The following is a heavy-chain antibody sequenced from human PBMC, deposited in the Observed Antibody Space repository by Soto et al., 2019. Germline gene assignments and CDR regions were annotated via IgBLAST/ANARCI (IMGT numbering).Heavy chain of an antibody. D-gene: IGHD6-25*01. Sequence: EVQLVESGGGLVQPGGSLRLSCAASGFILSDHYMDWVRQAPGKGLEWVGRSRNKANSYTTEYVASVKGRFTISRDESKNSLYLQMNSLRTEDTAGYYCARAAPPLQHWGQGTLVTVSS. CDR2: SRNKANSYTT. CDR1: GFILSDHY. V-gene: IGHV3-72*01. CDR3: ARAAPPLQH. J-gene: IGHJ1*01.